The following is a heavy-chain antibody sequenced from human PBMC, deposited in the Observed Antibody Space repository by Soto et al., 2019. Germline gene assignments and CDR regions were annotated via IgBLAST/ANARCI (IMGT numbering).Heavy chain of an antibody. Sequence: SQTLSLTCAISGDSVSSTSAAWSWIRQSPSRGLEWLGRTYYRSKWYSDYAVSVKSRITINPDTSKNQFSLQLNSVTPEDTAVYYCARGSYYSGWVWGQGTLVTDSS. CDR2: TYYRSKWYS. CDR1: GDSVSSTSAA. V-gene: IGHV6-1*01. J-gene: IGHJ4*02. D-gene: IGHD6-19*01. CDR3: ARGSYYSGWV.